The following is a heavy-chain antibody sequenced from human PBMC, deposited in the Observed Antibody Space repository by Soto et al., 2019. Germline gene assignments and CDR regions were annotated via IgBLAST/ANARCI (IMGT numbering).Heavy chain of an antibody. D-gene: IGHD3-3*01. J-gene: IGHJ6*02. CDR3: ANSFGVAVMGYYHHAMEV. CDR2: IYWVDDK. Sequence: SGPTLVDPXHTLTLTCTVSGFSLSTNGVGVAWIRQPPGKALEWLALIYWVDDKRYSPSLKSRPTITKDTSKNQVVLTLTNMDPVDTATYFCANSFGVAVMGYYHHAMEVWGQGTTVTVSS. CDR1: GFSLSTNGVG. V-gene: IGHV2-5*02.